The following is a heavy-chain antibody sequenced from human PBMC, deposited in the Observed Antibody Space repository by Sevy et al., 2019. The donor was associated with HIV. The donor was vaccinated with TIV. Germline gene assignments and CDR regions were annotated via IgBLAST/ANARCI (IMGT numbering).Heavy chain of an antibody. J-gene: IGHJ4*02. CDR2: ISSSGSTI. CDR1: GFTFSDYY. Sequence: GESLKISCAASGFTFSDYYMSWIRQAPGKGLEWVSYISSSGSTIYYADSVKGRFTISRDNAKNSRYLQMNSLRAEDTAVYYCARDSAGSSSFDYWGQGTLVTVSS. CDR3: ARDSAGSSSFDY. D-gene: IGHD3-10*01. V-gene: IGHV3-11*01.